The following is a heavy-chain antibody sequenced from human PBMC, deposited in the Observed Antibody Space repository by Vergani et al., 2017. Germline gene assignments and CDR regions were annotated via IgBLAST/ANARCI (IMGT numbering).Heavy chain of an antibody. CDR2: IYTSGST. J-gene: IGHJ4*02. D-gene: IGHD1-26*01. CDR3: ARHISVGATAPFDY. Sequence: QVQLQESGPGLVKPSETLSLTCTVSGGSISSYYWSWIRQPAGKGLEWIGRIYTSGSTNYNPSLKSRVTMSVDTSKNQFSLKLSSVTAADTAVYYCARHISVGATAPFDYWGQGTLVTVSS. CDR1: GGSISSYY. V-gene: IGHV4-4*07.